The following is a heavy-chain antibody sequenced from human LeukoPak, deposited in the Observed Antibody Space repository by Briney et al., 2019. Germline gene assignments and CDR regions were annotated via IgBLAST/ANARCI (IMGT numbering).Heavy chain of an antibody. D-gene: IGHD1-26*01. V-gene: IGHV3-21*01. J-gene: IGHJ4*02. Sequence: GGSLRLSCAASGFTFSDYYMNWVRQAPGKGLEWVSSISRTTRYIYYADSVKGRFTISRDNSKNSLYLQMNSLRAEDTAVYYCARGSDKWDLLTAAAYWGQGTLVTVSS. CDR3: ARGSDKWDLLTAAAY. CDR1: GFTFSDYY. CDR2: ISRTTRYI.